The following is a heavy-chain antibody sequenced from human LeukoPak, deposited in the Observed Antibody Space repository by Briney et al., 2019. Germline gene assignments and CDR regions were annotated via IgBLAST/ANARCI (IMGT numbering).Heavy chain of an antibody. J-gene: IGHJ4*02. CDR2: TYYSGST. Sequence: SETLSLTCTVSGGSIRSYYWSCIRQPPGKGLEWIGYTYYSGSTNYNPSLKSRVTISVDTSKNQFSLKLSSVTAADTAVYYCARYSVYYFDYWGQGTLVTVSS. D-gene: IGHD6-13*01. CDR3: ARYSVYYFDY. CDR1: GGSIRSYY. V-gene: IGHV4-59*01.